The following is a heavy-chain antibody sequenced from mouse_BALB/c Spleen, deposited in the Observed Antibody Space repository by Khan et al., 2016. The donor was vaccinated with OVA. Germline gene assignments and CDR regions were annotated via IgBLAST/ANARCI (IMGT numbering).Heavy chain of an antibody. Sequence: QVQLKQSGPELVRPGVSVKISCKGPDYTFTDYPMHWVQQSHVKSLEWIGAVSTSYGNTNYNQKFKGMAIMTVDTSSSTAYLELARLTSEDSAFSYCARDDGYSRCAYWGEGTLVTVSA. J-gene: IGHJ3*01. D-gene: IGHD2-3*01. CDR2: VSTSYGNT. V-gene: IGHV1S137*01. CDR3: ARDDGYSRCAY. CDR1: DYTFTDYP.